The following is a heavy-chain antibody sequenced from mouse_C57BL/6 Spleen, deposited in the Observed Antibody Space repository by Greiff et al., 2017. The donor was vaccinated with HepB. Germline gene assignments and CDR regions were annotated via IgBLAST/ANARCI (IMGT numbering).Heavy chain of an antibody. CDR3: ARLGYSNYGAY. V-gene: IGHV1-50*01. CDR2: IDPSDSYT. Sequence: VQLQQPGAELVKPGASVKLSCKASGYTFTSYWMQWVKQRPGQGLEWIGEIDPSDSYTNYNQKFKGKATLTVDTSSSTAYMQLSSLTSEDSAVYYCARLGYSNYGAYWGQGTLVTVSA. D-gene: IGHD2-5*01. CDR1: GYTFTSYW. J-gene: IGHJ3*01.